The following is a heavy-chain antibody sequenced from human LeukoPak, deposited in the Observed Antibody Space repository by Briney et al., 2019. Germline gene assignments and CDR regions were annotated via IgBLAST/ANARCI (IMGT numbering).Heavy chain of an antibody. J-gene: IGHJ4*02. V-gene: IGHV3-7*03. Sequence: PGGSLRLSCAASGFTFSSYWMNWVRQAPGKGPEWVASIKQDGSDKYHVDSVKDRFTISRDNAKNSLYLQMNSLRAEDTALYYCAKDAQYSSGWYYFDYWGQGTLVTVSS. CDR3: AKDAQYSSGWYYFDY. D-gene: IGHD6-19*01. CDR1: GFTFSSYW. CDR2: IKQDGSDK.